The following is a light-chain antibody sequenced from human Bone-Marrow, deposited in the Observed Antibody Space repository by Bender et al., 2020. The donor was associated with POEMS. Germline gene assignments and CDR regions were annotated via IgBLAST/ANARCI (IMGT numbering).Light chain of an antibody. CDR3: AAWDDSLKGVV. CDR1: SSNIGRNT. J-gene: IGLJ3*02. V-gene: IGLV1-44*01. Sequence: QSVLTQPPSASGPPGQRVTISCSGRSSNIGRNTVSWYQQVPGTAPKLLIYSYDQRPSAVPDRFFGSRSDTSASLAISGLQSEDEADYYCAAWDDSLKGVVFGGGTKVTVL. CDR2: SYD.